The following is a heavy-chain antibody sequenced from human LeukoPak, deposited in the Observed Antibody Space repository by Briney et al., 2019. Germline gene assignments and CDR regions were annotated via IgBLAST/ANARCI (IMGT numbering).Heavy chain of an antibody. V-gene: IGHV4-30-2*01. CDR2: IYQSGTT. D-gene: IGHD2-15*01. CDR3: ARSPTKYCSGGSCFNAPFDS. CDR1: GGSISSGGYY. J-gene: IGHJ4*01. Sequence: PSQTLSLTCTVSGGSISSGGYYWTWIRQPPGKGLEWIGYIYQSGTTYYNPSLKSRVTLSVDRSKNQFSLNLTSVTAADTAVYYCARSPTKYCSGGSCFNAPFDSWGLGNMVTVSS.